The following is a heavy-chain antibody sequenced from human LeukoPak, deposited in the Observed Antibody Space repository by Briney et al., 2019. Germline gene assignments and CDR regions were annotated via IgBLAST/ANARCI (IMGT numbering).Heavy chain of an antibody. D-gene: IGHD3-10*01. CDR3: AASGFGFGELPSYFYYYMDV. V-gene: IGHV1-69*06. J-gene: IGHJ6*03. CDR1: GGTFNNYA. CDR2: IIPIFGTA. Sequence: GASVKVSCKASGGTFNNYAFNWVRQAPGQGLEWMGGIIPIFGTANYAQNFQVRVTITADKSTSTAYMELSSLRSEDTAVYYCAASGFGFGELPSYFYYYMDVWGKGTTVTISS.